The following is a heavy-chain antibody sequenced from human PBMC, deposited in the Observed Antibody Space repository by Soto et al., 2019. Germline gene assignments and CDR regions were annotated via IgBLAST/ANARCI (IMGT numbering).Heavy chain of an antibody. D-gene: IGHD3-10*01. CDR2: IIPIFGTA. CDR1: GGTFSSYA. J-gene: IGHJ6*02. CDR3: ARAAGSGSYLYYYGMDV. V-gene: IGHV1-69*13. Sequence: ASVKVSCKASGGTFSSYAISWVRQAPGQGLEWMGGIIPIFGTANYAQKFQGRVTITADESTSTAYMELSSLRSEDTAVYYCARAAGSGSYLYYYGMDVWGQGTTVTVSS.